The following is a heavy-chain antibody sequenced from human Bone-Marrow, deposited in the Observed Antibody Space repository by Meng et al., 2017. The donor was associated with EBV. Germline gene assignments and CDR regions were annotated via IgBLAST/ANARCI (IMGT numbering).Heavy chain of an antibody. CDR1: WFTRSTSGVG. V-gene: IGHV2-5*02. CDR2: IYWDDDK. J-gene: IGHJ4*02. D-gene: IGHD6-13*01. CDR3: AHTRIAAAGTADY. Sequence: TSYTSRTTHVPPPQALILPCSLSWFTRSTSGVGVGWISQPPGKALEWLALIYWDDDKRYSPSLKSRLTITKDTSNNQVVLTMTNMDPVDTATYYCAHTRIAAAGTADYWGQGTLVTVSS.